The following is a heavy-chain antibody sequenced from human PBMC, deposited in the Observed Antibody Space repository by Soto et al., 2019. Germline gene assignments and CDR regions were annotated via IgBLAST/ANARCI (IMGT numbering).Heavy chain of an antibody. Sequence: PGGSLRLSCAASGFTFSSYGMHWVRQAPGKGLEWVAVISYDGSNKYYADSVKGRFTISRDNSKNTLYLQMNSLGAEDTAVYYCAKDLGGGSGFYNWFDPWGQGTLVTVSS. V-gene: IGHV3-30*18. D-gene: IGHD3-10*01. CDR1: GFTFSSYG. J-gene: IGHJ5*02. CDR3: AKDLGGGSGFYNWFDP. CDR2: ISYDGSNK.